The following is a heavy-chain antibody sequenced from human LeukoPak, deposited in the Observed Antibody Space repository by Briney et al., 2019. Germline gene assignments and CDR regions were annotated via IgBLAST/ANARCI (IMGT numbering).Heavy chain of an antibody. D-gene: IGHD3-3*01. V-gene: IGHV4-39*01. Sequence: PSETLSLTCTVSGGSNSSSSYYWGWIRQPPGKGPEWIGSIYYSGRTYYNPSLKSRVITAVDTSKNQFSLKLSSVTATDTAVYYCARQDYDFRGGYFDYWGQGTLVTVSS. CDR3: ARQDYDFRGGYFDY. CDR1: GGSNSSSSYY. CDR2: IYYSGRT. J-gene: IGHJ4*02.